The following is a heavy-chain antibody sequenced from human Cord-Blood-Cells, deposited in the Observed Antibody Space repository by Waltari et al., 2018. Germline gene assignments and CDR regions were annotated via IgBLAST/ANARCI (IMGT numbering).Heavy chain of an antibody. CDR2: IYSGGST. Sequence: EVQLVESGGGLIQPGGSLRLSCAASGFTVSSNYMSWVRQAPGKGLGWVAVIYSGGSTYYADAVNVRFTISRDNSKNTLYLQMNSLRAEDTAVYYCARDRDSSSWYDYWGQGTLVTVSS. V-gene: IGHV3-53*01. J-gene: IGHJ4*02. D-gene: IGHD6-13*01. CDR1: GFTVSSNY. CDR3: ARDRDSSSWYDY.